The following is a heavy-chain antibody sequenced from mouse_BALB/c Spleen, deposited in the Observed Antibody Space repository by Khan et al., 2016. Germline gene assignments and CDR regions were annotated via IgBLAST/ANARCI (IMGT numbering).Heavy chain of an antibody. Sequence: EVELVESGGGLVQPGGSLKLSCAASGFTFSSYGMSWVRQTRDKRLELVATINSNGGSTYYPDSVKGRFTISRDNAKNTLYLQMSSLKSEDTAMYYCARMARTINWGQGTTLTVSS. J-gene: IGHJ2*01. V-gene: IGHV5-6-3*01. CDR1: GFTFSSYG. CDR2: INSNGGST. CDR3: ARMARTIN.